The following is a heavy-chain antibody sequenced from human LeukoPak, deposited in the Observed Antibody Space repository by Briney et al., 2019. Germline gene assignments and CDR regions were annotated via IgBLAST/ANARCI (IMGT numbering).Heavy chain of an antibody. V-gene: IGHV3-23*01. D-gene: IGHD1-1*01. CDR1: GFTFSSSA. CDR2: ISDSGAAT. Sequence: GGSLGLSCAASGFTFSSSAMTWVRQAPGEGLEWVSLISDSGAATYYADSVKGRFDISRDNSKNTLYLQMNSLRAEDTAIYFCAKCFPGELRAFDYWGQGTLVTVSS. J-gene: IGHJ4*02. CDR3: AKCFPGELRAFDY.